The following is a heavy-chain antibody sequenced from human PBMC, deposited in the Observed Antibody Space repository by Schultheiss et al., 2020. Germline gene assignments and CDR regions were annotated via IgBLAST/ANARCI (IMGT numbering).Heavy chain of an antibody. V-gene: IGHV1-2*02. CDR1: GYTFTGYY. CDR3: ARGLYYDILTGYYTDLRYASYYYGMDV. Sequence: ASVKVSCKASGYTFTGYYMHWVRQAPGQGLEWMGWINPNSGCTNYAQKFQGMVTMTRDTSITTAYMELSRLRSDDTAVYYCARGLYYDILTGYYTDLRYASYYYGMDVWGQGTTVTVSS. D-gene: IGHD3-9*01. J-gene: IGHJ6*02. CDR2: INPNSGCT.